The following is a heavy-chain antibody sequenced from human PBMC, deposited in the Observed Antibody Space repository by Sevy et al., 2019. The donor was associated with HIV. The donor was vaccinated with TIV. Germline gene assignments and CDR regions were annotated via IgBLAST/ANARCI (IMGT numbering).Heavy chain of an antibody. CDR2: LSFGCGKI. V-gene: IGHV3-21*04. D-gene: IGHD2-8*01. Sequence: GGSLRLSCAASGFDFYDYSMSWIRQAPGKGLEWVATLSFGCGKINYADSVKGRFTISRDNSKNSFYLQMDNLRVEDTALYYCAREGCTRPHDYWGQGPRVTVSS. J-gene: IGHJ4*02. CDR3: AREGCTRPHDY. CDR1: GFDFYDYS.